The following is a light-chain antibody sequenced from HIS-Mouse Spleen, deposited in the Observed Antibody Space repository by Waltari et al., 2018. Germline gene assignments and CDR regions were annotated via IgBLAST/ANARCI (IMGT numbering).Light chain of an antibody. CDR1: ALPKKY. CDR3: YSTDSSGNHRV. V-gene: IGLV3-10*01. Sequence: SYELTQPPSVSVSPGPPARITCSGDALPKKYASWYQQKSGQATVLVIYEDSKRPSGIPERFSGSSSGTMATLTISGAQVEDEADYYCYSTDSSGNHRVFGGGTKLTVL. J-gene: IGLJ2*01. CDR2: EDS.